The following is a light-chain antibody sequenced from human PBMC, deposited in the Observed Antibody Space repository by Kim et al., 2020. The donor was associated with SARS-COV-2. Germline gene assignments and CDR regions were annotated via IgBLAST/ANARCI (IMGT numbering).Light chain of an antibody. CDR3: AVWDDSLSDLV. V-gene: IGLV1-47*01. CDR2: RDD. Sequence: GQRVALACSGVTSNIGSIYVFWYQQFPGTAPKLLFYRDDERPSGVPDRFSGSKSGTSASLAISGLRSEDEADYYCAVWDDSLSDLVFGGGTKLTVL. J-gene: IGLJ2*01. CDR1: TSNIGSIY.